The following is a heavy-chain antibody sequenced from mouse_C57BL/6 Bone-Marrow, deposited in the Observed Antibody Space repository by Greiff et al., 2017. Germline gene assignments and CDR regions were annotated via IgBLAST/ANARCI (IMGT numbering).Heavy chain of an antibody. J-gene: IGHJ2*01. Sequence: VQLQQSGAELVKPGASVKLSCKASGYTFTEYTIHWVKQRSGQGLEWIGWFYPGSGSIKYNEKFKDKATLTADKSSSTVYMELSRLTSEDSAVYFCARHEASYYYGSSPYVDYWGQGTTLTVSS. V-gene: IGHV1-62-2*01. D-gene: IGHD1-1*01. CDR1: GYTFTEYT. CDR3: ARHEASYYYGSSPYVDY. CDR2: FYPGSGSI.